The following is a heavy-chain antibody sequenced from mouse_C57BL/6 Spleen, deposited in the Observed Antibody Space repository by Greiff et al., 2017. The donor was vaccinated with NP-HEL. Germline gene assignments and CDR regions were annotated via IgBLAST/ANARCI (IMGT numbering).Heavy chain of an antibody. CDR1: GFSFNTYA. V-gene: IGHV10-1*01. D-gene: IGHD2-10*02. CDR2: IRSKSNNYAT. J-gene: IGHJ4*01. Sequence: EVQGVESGGGLVQPKGSLKLSCAASGFSFNTYAMNWVRQAPGKGLEWVARIRSKSNNYATYYADSVKDRFTISRDDSESMLYLQMNNLKTEDTAMYYCVSGYGKKYAMDYWGQGTSVTVSS. CDR3: VSGYGKKYAMDY.